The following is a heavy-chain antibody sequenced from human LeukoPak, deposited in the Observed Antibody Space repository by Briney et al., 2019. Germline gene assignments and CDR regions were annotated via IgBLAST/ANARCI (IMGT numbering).Heavy chain of an antibody. CDR3: ARGSEMATIYDY. V-gene: IGHV4-38-2*02. Sequence: PSETLSLTCTVSGYSISSGYYWGWIRQPPGKGLEWIASIYHSGSTYSNPSLKSRVTISLDTSKNQFSLKLSSVTAADTAVYYCARGSEMATIYDYWGQGALVTISS. J-gene: IGHJ4*02. CDR2: IYHSGST. CDR1: GYSISSGYY. D-gene: IGHD5-24*01.